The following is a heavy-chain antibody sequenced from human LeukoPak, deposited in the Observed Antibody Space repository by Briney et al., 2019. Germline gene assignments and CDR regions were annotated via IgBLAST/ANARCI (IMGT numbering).Heavy chain of an antibody. D-gene: IGHD6-13*01. CDR2: IYYSGST. Sequence: SETLSLTCTVSGGSISSSSYYWGWIRQPPGKGLEWIGSIYYSGSTYYNPSLKSRVTISVDTPKNQFSLKLSSVTAADTAVYYCARVDAAGNAFDIWGQGTMVTVSS. V-gene: IGHV4-39*01. CDR3: ARVDAAGNAFDI. J-gene: IGHJ3*02. CDR1: GGSISSSSYY.